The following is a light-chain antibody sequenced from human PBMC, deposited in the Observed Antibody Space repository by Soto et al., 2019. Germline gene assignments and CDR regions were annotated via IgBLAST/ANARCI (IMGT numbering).Light chain of an antibody. Sequence: DIQMTQSPSSLSASVGDRVTITCRASQSISSYLNWYRQKPGKAPKLLIYAASSLQSGVPSRFSGSGSGTDFTLTISSLQPEDFATYYWQQSYSTPLTFGGGTKVEIK. CDR3: QQSYSTPLT. J-gene: IGKJ4*01. CDR1: QSISSY. CDR2: AAS. V-gene: IGKV1-39*01.